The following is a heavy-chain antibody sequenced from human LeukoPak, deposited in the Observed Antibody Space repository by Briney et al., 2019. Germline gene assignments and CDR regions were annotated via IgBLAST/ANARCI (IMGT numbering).Heavy chain of an antibody. CDR2: IWYDGSDK. J-gene: IGHJ4*02. D-gene: IGHD6-6*01. V-gene: IGHV3-33*01. Sequence: GGSLRLSCAASGFTFSSYGMHWVRQAPGKGLEWVAIIWYDGSDKYYADSVKGRFTVSRDNSKNTLHLQVNSLRAEDTAVYYCARDRGTTSSAGYYFDMWGQGALVTVSS. CDR3: ARDRGTTSSAGYYFDM. CDR1: GFTFSSYG.